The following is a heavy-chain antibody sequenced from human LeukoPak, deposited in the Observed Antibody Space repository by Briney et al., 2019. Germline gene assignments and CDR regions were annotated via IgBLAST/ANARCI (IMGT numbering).Heavy chain of an antibody. J-gene: IGHJ4*02. Sequence: HPSETLSLTCDVNGGSLSGSYWSWIRQSPEKGLEWIGEINQSGNSNYNPSLKSRVTISVDTSKNQFSLKLSSVTAADTAVYYCARLGDIVVVPAARHAWYYFDYWGQGTLVTVSS. CDR2: INQSGNS. CDR1: GGSLSGSY. CDR3: ARLGDIVVVPAARHAWYYFDY. V-gene: IGHV4-34*01. D-gene: IGHD2-2*01.